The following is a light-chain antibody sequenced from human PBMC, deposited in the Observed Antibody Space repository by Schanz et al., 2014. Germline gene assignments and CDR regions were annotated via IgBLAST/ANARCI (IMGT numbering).Light chain of an antibody. J-gene: IGLJ1*01. CDR2: DVS. CDR3: AAWDDSLDAYV. Sequence: QSALTQPRSVSGSPGQSVTISCTGTSSDIGAYNFVSWYQQHPGKAPKLMIYDVSKRPSGVPDRFSGSKSGNTASLTISGLQAEDEADYYCAAWDDSLDAYVFGSGTKLTVL. V-gene: IGLV2-11*01. CDR1: SSDIGAYNF.